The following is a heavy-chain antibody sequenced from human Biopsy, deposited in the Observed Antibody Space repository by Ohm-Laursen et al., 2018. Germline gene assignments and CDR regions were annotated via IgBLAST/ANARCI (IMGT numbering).Heavy chain of an antibody. CDR1: GFSFSDYY. CDR3: ARAYPPPGRRLVVVAGDFDC. J-gene: IGHJ4*02. V-gene: IGHV3-11*04. D-gene: IGHD2-15*01. Sequence: GSLRLSCTASGFSFSDYYMIWIRQAPGKGLEWVSYISSSGRTMYYADSVKGRFTISRGNAKNSLYLQMNSLRAEDTAVYYCARAYPPPGRRLVVVAGDFDCWGQGTRVTVSS. CDR2: ISSSGRTM.